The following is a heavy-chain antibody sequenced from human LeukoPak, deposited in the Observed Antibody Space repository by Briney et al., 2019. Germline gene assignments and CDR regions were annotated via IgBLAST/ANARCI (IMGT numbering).Heavy chain of an antibody. CDR2: INPNSGGT. J-gene: IGHJ6*02. V-gene: IGHV1-2*02. CDR1: GYTFTGYY. D-gene: IGHD6-19*01. Sequence: ASVKVSCKASGYTFTGYYMHWVRQALGQGLEWMGWINPNSGGTNYAQKFQGRVTMTRDTSISTAYMELSRLRSDDTAVYYRARAPGGIAVAGQTTYYYYGMDVWGQGTTVTVSS. CDR3: ARAPGGIAVAGQTTYYYYGMDV.